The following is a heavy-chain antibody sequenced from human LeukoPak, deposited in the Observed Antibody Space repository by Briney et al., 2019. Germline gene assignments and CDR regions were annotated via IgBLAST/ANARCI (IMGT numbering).Heavy chain of an antibody. CDR3: ARRKFESGYSYGFALSYYYYYMDV. D-gene: IGHD5-18*01. J-gene: IGHJ6*03. V-gene: IGHV5-51*01. CDR2: IYPGDSDT. CDR1: GYSFTSYW. Sequence: GESLKISCKGSGYSFTSYWIGWVRQMPGKGLEWMGIIYPGDSDTRYSPSFQGQVTISADKSISTAYLQWSSLKASDTAMYYCARRKFESGYSYGFALSYYYYYMDVWGKGTTVTVSS.